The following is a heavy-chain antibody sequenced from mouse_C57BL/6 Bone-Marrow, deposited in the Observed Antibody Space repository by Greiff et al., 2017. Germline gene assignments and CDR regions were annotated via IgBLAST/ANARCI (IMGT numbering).Heavy chain of an antibody. CDR3: GRWGDYERDAMDY. J-gene: IGHJ4*01. CDR1: GYTFPSYG. V-gene: IGHV1-81*01. D-gene: IGHD2-4*01. Sequence: VQLQQSGAELARPGASVKLSCKASGYTFPSYGISWVKQRTGQGLEWIGEIYPRSGNTYYNEKFKGKATLTADKSSSTAYMELRSLTSEDSAVYFCGRWGDYERDAMDYWGQGTSVTVSS. CDR2: IYPRSGNT.